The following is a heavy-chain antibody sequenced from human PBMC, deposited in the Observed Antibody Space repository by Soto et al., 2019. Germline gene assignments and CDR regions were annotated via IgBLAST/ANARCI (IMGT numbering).Heavy chain of an antibody. CDR1: GFTFDDYA. CDR2: ISWNSGGI. CDR3: VIDPTMVATSNFDY. D-gene: IGHD5-12*01. J-gene: IGHJ4*02. Sequence: PGGSLRLSCAASGFTFDDYAMHWVRQAPGKGLEWVSGISWNSGGIAYADSVKGRFTISRDNAKNSLYLQMNSLRAEDTALYYCVIDPTMVATSNFDYWGQGTLVTVSS. V-gene: IGHV3-9*01.